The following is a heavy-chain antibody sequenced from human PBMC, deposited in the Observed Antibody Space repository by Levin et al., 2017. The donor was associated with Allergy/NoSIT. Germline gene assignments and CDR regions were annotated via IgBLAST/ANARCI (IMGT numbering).Heavy chain of an antibody. CDR1: GGSISSYY. V-gene: IGHV4-59*01. D-gene: IGHD2-15*01. Sequence: KPSETLSLTCTVSGGSISSYYWGWIRQPPGKGLEWIGYIYHSGSTNYSPSLRSRVTLSIATSRNQFSLNLSSVTAADTAMYYCARDPQGGQGAFDFWGQGTMVTVSS. CDR2: IYHSGST. CDR3: ARDPQGGQGAFDF. J-gene: IGHJ3*01.